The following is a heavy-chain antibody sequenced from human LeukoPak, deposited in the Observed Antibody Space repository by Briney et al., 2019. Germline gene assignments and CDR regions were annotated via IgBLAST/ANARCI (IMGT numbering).Heavy chain of an antibody. CDR2: IIPIFGTA. J-gene: IGHJ6*03. CDR3: ARETITIFGVVISYMDV. D-gene: IGHD3-3*01. Sequence: ASVQVSCKASGGTFSSYAISWVRQAPGQGLEWMGGIIPIFGTANYAQKFQGRVTITADESTSTAYMELSSLRSEDTAVYYCARETITIFGVVISYMDVWGKGTTVTVSS. V-gene: IGHV1-69*13. CDR1: GGTFSSYA.